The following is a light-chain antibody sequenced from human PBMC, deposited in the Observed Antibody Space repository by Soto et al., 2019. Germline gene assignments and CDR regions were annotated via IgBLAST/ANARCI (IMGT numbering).Light chain of an antibody. Sequence: TLSLSPGERATLSCRASQSVGNNYLAWYQQKPGQAPRLLIYGASNRATGIPDRFSGSGSGTDFTLTISRLEPEDFAVYYCQQYSSSGTFGQGIKVDIK. J-gene: IGKJ1*01. CDR1: QSVGNNY. CDR2: GAS. CDR3: QQYSSSGT. V-gene: IGKV3-20*01.